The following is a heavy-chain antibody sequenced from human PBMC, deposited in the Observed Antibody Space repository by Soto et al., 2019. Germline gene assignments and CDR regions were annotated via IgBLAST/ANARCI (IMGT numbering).Heavy chain of an antibody. D-gene: IGHD4-4*01. Sequence: EVHLLESGGGLVQPGGSLRLSCAASGFIFSNYAMSWVRQAPGKGLEWVSSIVGSGGGTYYADSVKGRFTISRDNXKXPXLLQMTRLRAEDTAVFYCAKAPVPDYTAYGSCDFQLWGRGTLVTVSS. V-gene: IGHV3-23*01. CDR3: AKAPVPDYTAYGSCDFQL. CDR2: IVGSGGGT. J-gene: IGHJ1*01. CDR1: GFIFSNYA.